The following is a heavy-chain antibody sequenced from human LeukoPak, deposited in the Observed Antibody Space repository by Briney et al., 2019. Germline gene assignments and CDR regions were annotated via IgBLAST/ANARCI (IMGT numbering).Heavy chain of an antibody. D-gene: IGHD3-10*01. CDR2: VSYSGVN. J-gene: IGHJ4*03. Sequence: SETLSLTCTVSGDSITSSSYYWGWIRQPPGKELEWNVSVSYSGVNYYNPSLRSLITISVDTSKNHFSLKLSSVTAADTAVYYCARHFWSYYTIYYCGHGNPWTASS. V-gene: IGHV4-39*01. CDR1: GDSITSSSYY. CDR3: ARHFWSYYTIYY.